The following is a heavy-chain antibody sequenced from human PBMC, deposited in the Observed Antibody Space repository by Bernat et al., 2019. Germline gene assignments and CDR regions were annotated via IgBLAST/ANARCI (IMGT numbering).Heavy chain of an antibody. V-gene: IGHV3-49*04. CDR2: FRSKAYGGTT. Sequence: EVQLVESGGGLVQPGRSLRLSCTASGFTFGDYAMSWVRQAPGKGLEWVGFFRSKAYGGTTAYAASVKGRFTISRDDSKSIAYLQMNSLKTEDTAVYYCSYSGWNDYWGQGTLVTVSS. J-gene: IGHJ4*02. CDR1: GFTFGDYA. CDR3: SYSGWNDY. D-gene: IGHD6-19*01.